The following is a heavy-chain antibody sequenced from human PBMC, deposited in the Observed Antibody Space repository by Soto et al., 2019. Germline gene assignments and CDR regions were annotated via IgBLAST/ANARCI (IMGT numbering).Heavy chain of an antibody. J-gene: IGHJ4*02. V-gene: IGHV3-33*01. CDR3: ATTSFYDKTGVFDH. Sequence: QVQVEESGGGVVQPGRSLRLSCAASGFIFSNYGMHWVRQAPGKGLEWVAVIWNDGSKAYYVDSVKGRFTISRDNLRNTVSLQMNGLRADDTAVYYCATTSFYDKTGVFDHWGQGTLVTVSS. D-gene: IGHD2-8*02. CDR1: GFIFSNYG. CDR2: IWNDGSKA.